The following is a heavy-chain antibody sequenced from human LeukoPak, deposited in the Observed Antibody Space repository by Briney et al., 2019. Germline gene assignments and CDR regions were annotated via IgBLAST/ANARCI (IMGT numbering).Heavy chain of an antibody. CDR2: IYSGGST. Sequence: GGSLRLSCAASGFTVSSNYMSWVRQAPGKGLEWVSVIYSGGSTYYADSVKGRFTISRDNSKNTLYLQMNSLRAEDTAVYYCTTEMRIGDYYYGMDVWGQGTTVTVS. CDR1: GFTVSSNY. D-gene: IGHD2/OR15-2a*01. CDR3: TTEMRIGDYYYGMDV. V-gene: IGHV3-53*01. J-gene: IGHJ6*02.